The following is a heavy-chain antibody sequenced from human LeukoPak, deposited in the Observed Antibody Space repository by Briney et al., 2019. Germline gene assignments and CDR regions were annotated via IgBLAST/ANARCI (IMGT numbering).Heavy chain of an antibody. CDR3: ARPVIEGPSDTFDI. V-gene: IGHV1-46*01. D-gene: IGHD3-10*01. J-gene: IGHJ3*02. Sequence: ASVKVSCKASGYTFTSYYIHWVRQAPGQGPEWMGIINPSGGSTSYAQKFQGRVTMTRDTSTSTVYMELSSLRFEDTAVYYCARPVIEGPSDTFDIWGQGTMVTVSS. CDR2: INPSGGST. CDR1: GYTFTSYY.